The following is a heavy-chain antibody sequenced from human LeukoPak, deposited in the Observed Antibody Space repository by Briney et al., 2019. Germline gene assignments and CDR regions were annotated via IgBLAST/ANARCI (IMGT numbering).Heavy chain of an antibody. CDR1: GGSFSGYY. CDR3: ARHPKQTTYYDFWSGYYIAAFDI. J-gene: IGHJ3*02. CDR2: INHSGST. V-gene: IGHV4-34*01. D-gene: IGHD3-3*01. Sequence: SETLSLTCAVYGGSFSGYYWSWIRQPPGKGLEWIGEINHSGSTNYNPSLKSRVTISVGTSKNQFSLKLSSVTAADTAVYCCARHPKQTTYYDFWSGYYIAAFDIWGQGTMVTVSS.